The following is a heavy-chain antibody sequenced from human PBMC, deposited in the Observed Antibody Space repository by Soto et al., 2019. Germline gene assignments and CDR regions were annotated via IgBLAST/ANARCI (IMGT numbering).Heavy chain of an antibody. CDR3: ARESEDLTSNFDY. Sequence: EMQLVESGGGLVKPGGSLRLSCAASGFTFTRYSMNWVRQAPGKGLQWVSSISSTTNYIYYEDSMKGRFTISRDNAKNSLYLEMNSLRAEDTAVYYCARESEDLTSNFDYWGQGTLVTVSS. CDR2: ISSTTNYI. CDR1: GFTFTRYS. J-gene: IGHJ4*02. V-gene: IGHV3-21*06.